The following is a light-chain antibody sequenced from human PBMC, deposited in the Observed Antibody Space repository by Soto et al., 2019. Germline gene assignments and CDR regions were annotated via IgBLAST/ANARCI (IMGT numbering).Light chain of an antibody. V-gene: IGLV1-44*01. Sequence: QSVLTQPPSASGTPGQRVTISCSGSSSNIGSNTVNWYQQLPGTAPRLLIYKNNQRPSGVPDRFSGSKSGTAASLAISGLQYEDEAAYYCETWTNSPRGAVFGGGTKVTVL. CDR3: ETWTNSPRGAV. CDR1: SSNIGSNT. J-gene: IGLJ2*01. CDR2: KNN.